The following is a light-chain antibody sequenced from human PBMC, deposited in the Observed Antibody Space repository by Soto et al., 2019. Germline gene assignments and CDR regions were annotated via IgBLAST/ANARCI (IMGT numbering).Light chain of an antibody. Sequence: EIVLTQSPGTLSLSPGDRVTLSCRASQSVSSNYLAWYQQKPGQAPRLLIYATSSGATGIPDRFSGSGSGTDFTLTISRLEPEDFAMYYCQQYGDYNSPRYSFGQGTRLEI. J-gene: IGKJ2*03. CDR2: ATS. V-gene: IGKV3-20*01. CDR1: QSVSSNY. CDR3: QQYGDYNSPRYS.